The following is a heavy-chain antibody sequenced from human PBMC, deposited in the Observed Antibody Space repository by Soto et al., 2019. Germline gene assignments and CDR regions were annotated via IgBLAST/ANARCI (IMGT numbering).Heavy chain of an antibody. J-gene: IGHJ4*02. CDR3: ARHLDEYSSASGFDY. D-gene: IGHD6-6*01. Sequence: LKISCKGSGYSFSSHWIGWVRQMPGKGLEWMGIIYPGDSNIRYSPSFEGQIDMSADRSINTAHLRLSSLKASDTATYYCARHLDEYSSASGFDYWGQGTLVTVSS. V-gene: IGHV5-51*06. CDR1: GYSFSSHW. CDR2: IYPGDSNI.